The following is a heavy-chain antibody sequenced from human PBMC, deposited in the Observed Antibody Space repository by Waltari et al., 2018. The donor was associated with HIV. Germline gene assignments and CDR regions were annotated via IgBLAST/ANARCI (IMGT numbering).Heavy chain of an antibody. V-gene: IGHV4-4*07. CDR2: INTSGST. Sequence: QVQLQESGPGLVKPSETLSLRCTVSGGSISTYYWSWSRQPAGKGLEWIGRINTSGSTNYNPSLKSRVTMSVDTSKNQFSLKLSSVTAADTAVYYCAREDRWAHGMDVWGQGTTVTVSS. CDR3: AREDRWAHGMDV. J-gene: IGHJ6*02. CDR1: GGSISTYY. D-gene: IGHD1-26*01.